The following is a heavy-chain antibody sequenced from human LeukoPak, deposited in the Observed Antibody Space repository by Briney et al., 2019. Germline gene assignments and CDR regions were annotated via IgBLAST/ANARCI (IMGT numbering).Heavy chain of an antibody. CDR2: IIPIFGTA. J-gene: IGHJ6*03. Sequence: ASVKVSCKASGGTFSSYAISWVRQAPGQGLEWMGGIIPIFGTANYAQKFQGRVTITADESMSTAYMELSSLRSEDTAVYYCATRKPEVSGYDWRGYLDYYYYYMDVWGKGTTVTVSS. CDR3: ATRKPEVSGYDWRGYLDYYYYYMDV. V-gene: IGHV1-69*01. D-gene: IGHD5-12*01. CDR1: GGTFSSYA.